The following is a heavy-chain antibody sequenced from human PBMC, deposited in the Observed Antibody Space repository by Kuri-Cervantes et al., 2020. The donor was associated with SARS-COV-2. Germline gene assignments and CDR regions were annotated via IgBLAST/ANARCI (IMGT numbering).Heavy chain of an antibody. V-gene: IGHV1-69*04. CDR1: GGTFSSYA. J-gene: IGHJ6*02. D-gene: IGHD6-19*01. CDR2: IIPILGIA. CDR3: ARDQYSSGFARYGMDV. Sequence: SVKVSCKASGGTFSSYAISWVRQAPGQGLELMGRIIPILGIANYAQKFQGRVTITADKSTSTAYMELSSLRSEDTAVYYCARDQYSSGFARYGMDVWGQGTTVTVSS.